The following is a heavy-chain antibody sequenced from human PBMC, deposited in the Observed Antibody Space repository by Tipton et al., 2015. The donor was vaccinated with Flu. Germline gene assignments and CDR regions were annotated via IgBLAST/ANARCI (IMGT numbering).Heavy chain of an antibody. CDR3: ARYPESNYHWFGP. V-gene: IGHV4-39*07. J-gene: IGHJ5*02. CDR1: GGSIGSSTYY. CDR2: IYHSGTA. D-gene: IGHD4-11*01. Sequence: LRLSCTVFGGSIGSSTYYWGWIRQPPGKGLEWIGSIYHSGTAYYNPSLKSRVTISVDTSKNQISLKLSSVTAADTAVYYCARYPESNYHWFGPWGQGALVTVSS.